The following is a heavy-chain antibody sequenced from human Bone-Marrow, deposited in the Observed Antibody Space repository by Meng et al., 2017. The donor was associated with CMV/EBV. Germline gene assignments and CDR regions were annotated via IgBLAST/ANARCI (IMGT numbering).Heavy chain of an antibody. CDR2: IYHSGST. Sequence: SETLSPTCAVSGGSISSSNWWSWVRQPPGKGLEWIGEIYHSGSTNYNPSLKSRVTISVDKSKNQFSLKLSSVTAADTAVYYCARMGGSQAYYDILTGYFHYGMDVWGQGTTVTVSS. J-gene: IGHJ6*02. D-gene: IGHD3-9*01. CDR3: ARMGGSQAYYDILTGYFHYGMDV. CDR1: GGSISSSNW. V-gene: IGHV4-4*02.